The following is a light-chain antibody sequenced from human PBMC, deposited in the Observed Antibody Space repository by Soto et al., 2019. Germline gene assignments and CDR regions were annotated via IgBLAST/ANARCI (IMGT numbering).Light chain of an antibody. J-gene: IGLJ3*02. CDR3: SSTAGNNNLV. CDR2: EVS. CDR1: SSGIGTFNL. V-gene: IGLV2-8*01. Sequence: QSALTQPASVSGSPGQSIAISCTGNSSGIGTFNLVSWYQQHPGRAPKLIIYEVSKRPSGVPDRFSGSKSGNTASLTVSGLQAEDEAVYYCSSTAGNNNLVFGGGTKLTVL.